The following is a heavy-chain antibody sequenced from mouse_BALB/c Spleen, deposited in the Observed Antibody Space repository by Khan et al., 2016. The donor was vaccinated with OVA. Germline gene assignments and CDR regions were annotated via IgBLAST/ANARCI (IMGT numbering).Heavy chain of an antibody. J-gene: IGHJ3*01. CDR1: GFTFSTYG. CDR3: TRLAYYYDSEGFDY. D-gene: IGHD1-1*01. CDR2: VSTGGHYT. Sequence: EVELVESGGDIVKPGGSLKLSCAASGFTFSTYGMSWVRQTPDKRLEWVATVSTGGHYTYYTDTVKGRFTISRDNAKNTLYLQMGSRRSEDTAMFYCTRLAYYYDSEGFDYWGQGTLVTVAA. V-gene: IGHV5-6*01.